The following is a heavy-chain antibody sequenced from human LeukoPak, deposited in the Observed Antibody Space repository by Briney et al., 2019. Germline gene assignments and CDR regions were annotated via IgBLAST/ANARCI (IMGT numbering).Heavy chain of an antibody. CDR1: GVSISSCNW. V-gene: IGHV4-4*02. J-gene: IGHJ4*02. D-gene: IGHD3-22*01. Sequence: SETLTLTCAVSGVSISSCNWWNWVRQPPGKGLEWIGEIYHSGSTNYNPSLKSRVTISVGKSKNQFSLQLNSLTAADTAVYYCARDPPRSGYYDSSGPPGYWGEGTLVTVSS. CDR2: IYHSGST. CDR3: ARDPPRSGYYDSSGPPGY.